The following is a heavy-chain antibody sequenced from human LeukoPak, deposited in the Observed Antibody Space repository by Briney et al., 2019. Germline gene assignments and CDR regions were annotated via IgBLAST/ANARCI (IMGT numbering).Heavy chain of an antibody. V-gene: IGHV4-30-2*01. J-gene: IGHJ4*02. Sequence: SETLSLTCTVSGGSISSGGYYWSWIRQPPGKGLEWIGYIYHSGSTYYNPPLKSRVTISVDRSKNQFSLKLSSVTAADTVVYYCARGTDYDFWSGYPLDYWGQGTLVTVSS. CDR1: GGSISSGGYY. CDR3: ARGTDYDFWSGYPLDY. CDR2: IYHSGST. D-gene: IGHD3-3*01.